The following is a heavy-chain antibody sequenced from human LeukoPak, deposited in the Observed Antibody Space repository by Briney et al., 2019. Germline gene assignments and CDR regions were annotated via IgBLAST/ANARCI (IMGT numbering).Heavy chain of an antibody. CDR2: IYYSGST. CDR1: GGSISSSSYY. Sequence: PSETLSLTCTVSGGSISSSSYYWGWIRQPPGKGLEWIGSIYYSGSTYYNPSLKSRVTIYVDTSKNQFSLKLSSVTAADTAVYYCARRPYGMNWFDPWGQGTLVTVSS. CDR3: ARRPYGMNWFDP. V-gene: IGHV4-39*01. D-gene: IGHD3-16*01. J-gene: IGHJ5*02.